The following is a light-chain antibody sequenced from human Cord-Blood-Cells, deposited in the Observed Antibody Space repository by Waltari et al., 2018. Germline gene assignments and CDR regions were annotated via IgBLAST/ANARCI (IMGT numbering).Light chain of an antibody. Sequence: IALTQSPATLSLSPGERATLSCRASQSVSSYLAWYQQKPSQPPRLLIYDASNRATGIPARFSCSGSGTDFTLTISSLEPEDFAVYYCQQRSNWPIFTFGPGTKVDIK. V-gene: IGKV3-11*01. CDR1: QSVSSY. CDR3: QQRSNWPIFT. CDR2: DAS. J-gene: IGKJ3*01.